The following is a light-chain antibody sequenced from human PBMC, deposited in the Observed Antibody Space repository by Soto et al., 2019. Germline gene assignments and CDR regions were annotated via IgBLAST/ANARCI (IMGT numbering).Light chain of an antibody. CDR2: DVS. CDR1: QSISSR. V-gene: IGKV1-5*01. CDR3: QPYNTFWT. Sequence: DIQMTQSPSTLSASVGDRVTITCRASQSISSRLAWYQQKPGKAPKILIYDVSNLESGVPSRFIGIGSGTEFTLTISSMQPDDFATYYCQPYNTFWTFGQGTKVDIK. J-gene: IGKJ1*01.